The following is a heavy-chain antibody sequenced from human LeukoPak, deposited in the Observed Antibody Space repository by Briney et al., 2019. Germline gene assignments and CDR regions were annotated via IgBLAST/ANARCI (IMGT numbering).Heavy chain of an antibody. V-gene: IGHV5-51*01. J-gene: IGHJ4*02. D-gene: IGHD4-4*01. CDR1: GYSFTSYW. CDR3: ARATAVVTTVSFDY. CDR2: IFPGDSDT. Sequence: GESLKISCKGSGYSFTSYWIGWVRQMPGRGLEWLGFIFPGDSDTRYSPSFQGQGNISADESINTAYLQWTSLKASDTAMYYCARATAVVTTVSFDYWGQGTLVTVSS.